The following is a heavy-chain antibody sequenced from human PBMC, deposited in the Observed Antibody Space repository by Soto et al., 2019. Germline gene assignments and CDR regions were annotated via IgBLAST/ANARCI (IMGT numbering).Heavy chain of an antibody. CDR1: GGSFSGYY. D-gene: IGHD3-10*01. V-gene: IGHV4-34*01. CDR2: INHSGST. Sequence: QVQLQQWGAGLLEPSETLSLTCAVYGGSFSGYYWSWIRQPPGKGLEWIGEINHSGSTNYNPSLKSRVTISVDTSKNQFSLKLSSVTAADTAVYYCARHPWSSVRLFDYWGQGTLVTVSS. J-gene: IGHJ4*02. CDR3: ARHPWSSVRLFDY.